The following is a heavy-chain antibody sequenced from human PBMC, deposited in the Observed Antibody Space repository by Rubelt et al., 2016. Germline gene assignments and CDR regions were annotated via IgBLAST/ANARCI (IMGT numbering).Heavy chain of an antibody. CDR3: AGRTNWFDP. CDR2: IYYSGST. J-gene: IGHJ5*02. CDR1: GGSISGYY. Sequence: QVQLQESGPGLVKPSETLSLTCTVSGGSISGYYWSWIRQPPGKGLEWVGYIYYSGSTKYNPSLKRRDTISVYASNNQFSLKLTPVTAADTAVYYCAGRTNWFDPWGQGTLVTVSS. V-gene: IGHV4-59*08.